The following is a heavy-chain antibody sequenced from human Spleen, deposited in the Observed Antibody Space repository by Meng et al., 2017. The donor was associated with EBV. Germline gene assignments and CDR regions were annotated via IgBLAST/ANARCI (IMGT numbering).Heavy chain of an antibody. CDR1: GYSFINYG. J-gene: IGHJ1*01. Sequence: QVHLVQSQAEVRKPGASLRVSCKAFGYSFINYGLSWVRQAPGQGLEWMGWINTNTGNPTYAQDFTGRFVFSLDTSVSTAYLQIDSLKTDDTAVYYCARDWGSGDHAPGRFWGQGTLVTVSS. CDR3: ARDWGSGDHAPGRF. D-gene: IGHD4-17*01. CDR2: INTNTGNP. V-gene: IGHV7-4-1*01.